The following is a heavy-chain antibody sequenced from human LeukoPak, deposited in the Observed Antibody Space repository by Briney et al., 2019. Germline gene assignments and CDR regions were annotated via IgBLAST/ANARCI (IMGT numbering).Heavy chain of an antibody. CDR2: IYNSGST. D-gene: IGHD5-24*01. V-gene: IGHV4-59*01. J-gene: IGHJ4*02. Sequence: SETLSLTCTVSGGSIGSYYWSWIRQPPGKGLEWIGYIYNSGSTNYSPSLRSRVSISVDTPKNQFSLRLSSVTAADTAVYYCARPSRDGYRYTFDYWGQGILVTVSS. CDR1: GGSIGSYY. CDR3: ARPSRDGYRYTFDY.